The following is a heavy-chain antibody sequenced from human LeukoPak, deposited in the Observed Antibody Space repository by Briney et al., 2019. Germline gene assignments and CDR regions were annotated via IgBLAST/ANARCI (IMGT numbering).Heavy chain of an antibody. D-gene: IGHD6-13*01. Sequence: PGGSLRLSCAASGFTFSSYAMHWVRQAPGKGLEWVAVISYDGSNKYYADSVKGRFTISRDNSKNTLYLQMNSLRAEDTAVYYCARERIAAVSWFDPWGQGTLVTVSS. CDR1: GFTFSSYA. J-gene: IGHJ5*02. V-gene: IGHV3-30*04. CDR3: ARERIAAVSWFDP. CDR2: ISYDGSNK.